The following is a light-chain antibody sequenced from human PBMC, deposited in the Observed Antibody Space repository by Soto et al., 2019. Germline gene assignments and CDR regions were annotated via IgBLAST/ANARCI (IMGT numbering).Light chain of an antibody. CDR2: GAS. CDR1: QSVSRK. V-gene: IGKV3D-15*01. CDR3: QRRSNWPPLT. J-gene: IGKJ4*01. Sequence: EIVMTQSPATLSVSPGESATLSCRASQSVSRKLVWYQQNPGQAPRLLIYGASTRATGIPERFSGSGSGTEFTLTISSLQSKDFAVYYCQRRSNWPPLTFGGGTKVDIK.